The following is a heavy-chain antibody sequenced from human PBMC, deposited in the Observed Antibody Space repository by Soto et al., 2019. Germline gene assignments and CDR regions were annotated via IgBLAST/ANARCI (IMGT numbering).Heavy chain of an antibody. J-gene: IGHJ5*02. Sequence: SETLSLTCAVYGGSFSGYYWSWIRQPPGKGLEWIGEINHSGSTNYNPSLKSRVTISVGSSKNQLSLNLSSVTAADTAVYYCARGGKQQLVRTYNWFDPWGQGTPVTVSS. D-gene: IGHD6-13*01. CDR2: INHSGST. CDR1: GGSFSGYY. V-gene: IGHV4-34*01. CDR3: ARGGKQQLVRTYNWFDP.